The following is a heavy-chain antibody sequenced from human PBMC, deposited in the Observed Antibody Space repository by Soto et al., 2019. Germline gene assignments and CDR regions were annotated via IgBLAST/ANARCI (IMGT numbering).Heavy chain of an antibody. CDR2: IWYDGSNK. J-gene: IGHJ2*01. V-gene: IGHV3-33*01. CDR1: GFTFSSYG. Sequence: QVQLVESGGGVVQPGRSLRLSCAASGFTFSSYGMHWVRQAPGKGLEWVAVIWYDGSNKYYADSVKGRFTISRDNSKNTLYLQMNSLRAEDTAVYYCARDPGRGITIFGVAIPHWYFDLWGRGTLVTVSS. CDR3: ARDPGRGITIFGVAIPHWYFDL. D-gene: IGHD3-3*01.